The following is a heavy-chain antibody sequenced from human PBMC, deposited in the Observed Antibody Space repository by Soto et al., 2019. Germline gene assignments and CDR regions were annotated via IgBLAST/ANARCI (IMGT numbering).Heavy chain of an antibody. CDR1: GGSISSYY. V-gene: IGHV4-59*08. J-gene: IGHJ4*02. D-gene: IGHD3-9*01. CDR3: ARVGTPTSFDWYDY. CDR2: IYYSGST. Sequence: PSETLSLTCTVSGGSISSYYWSWIRQPPGKGLEWIGYIYYSGSTNYNPSLKSRVTISVDTSKNQFSLKLSSVTAADTAVYYCARVGTPTSFDWYDYWGQGTLVTVSS.